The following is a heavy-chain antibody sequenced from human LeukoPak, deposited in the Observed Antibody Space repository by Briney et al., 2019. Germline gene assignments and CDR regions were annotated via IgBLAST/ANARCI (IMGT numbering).Heavy chain of an antibody. CDR2: ISGSGGST. CDR1: GFTFSSYA. CDR3: AKHDYGFPYYYGMDV. D-gene: IGHD4-17*01. J-gene: IGHJ6*02. V-gene: IGHV3-23*01. Sequence: GGSLRLSRAASGFTFSSYAMSWVRQAPGKGLEWVSAISGSGGSTYYADSVKGRFTISRDNSKNTLYLQMNSLRAEDTAVYYCAKHDYGFPYYYGMDVWGQGTTVTVSS.